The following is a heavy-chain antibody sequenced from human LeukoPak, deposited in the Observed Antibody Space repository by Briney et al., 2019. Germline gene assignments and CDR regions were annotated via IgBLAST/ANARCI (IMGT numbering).Heavy chain of an antibody. J-gene: IGHJ4*02. CDR3: ARGIVGATEDY. V-gene: IGHV3-30*03. CDR2: ISYDGSNK. D-gene: IGHD1-26*01. Sequence: GGSLRLSCAASLFTFSSYGMSWVRQVPGKGLEWVAVISYDGSNKYNPDSVKGRFTISKDNSKNMVYLQMNSLRAEDTAVYYCARGIVGATEDYWGQGTLVTVSS. CDR1: LFTFSSYG.